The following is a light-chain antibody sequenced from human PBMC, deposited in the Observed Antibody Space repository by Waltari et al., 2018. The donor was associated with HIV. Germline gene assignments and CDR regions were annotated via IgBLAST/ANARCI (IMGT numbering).Light chain of an antibody. CDR3: TSYTRSSTWV. Sequence: QSALTQPASVSGSPGQSITISCTGTSSDVGAYTYFSWYQQHPGKAPKLMIYEVSERPSGVSNRFSGSKSGNTASLTISGLQAEDEAKYYCTSYTRSSTWVFGGGTKLTVL. V-gene: IGLV2-14*01. CDR2: EVS. CDR1: SSDVGAYTY. J-gene: IGLJ3*02.